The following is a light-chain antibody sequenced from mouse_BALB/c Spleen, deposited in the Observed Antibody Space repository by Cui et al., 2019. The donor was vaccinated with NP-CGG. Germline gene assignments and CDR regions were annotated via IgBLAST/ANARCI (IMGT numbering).Light chain of an antibody. V-gene: IGLV1*01. J-gene: IGLJ1*01. Sequence: AILTPASALTTSPGETVTLTCRSSTGTVTTSNYANWVQEKPDHLFTGLIGGTNNRAPGVPARFSGSLIGDKAALTITGAQTEDEAIYFCALWYSNHWVFGGGTKLTVL. CDR3: ALWYSNHWV. CDR2: GTN. CDR1: TGTVTTSNY.